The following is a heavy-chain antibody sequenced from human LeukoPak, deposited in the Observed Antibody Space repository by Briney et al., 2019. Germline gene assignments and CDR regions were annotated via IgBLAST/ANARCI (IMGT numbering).Heavy chain of an antibody. J-gene: IGHJ3*02. CDR3: ARLYGGWYDAFDI. V-gene: IGHV4-30-4*08. Sequence: PSQTLSLTCTVSGGSISSGDYYWSWIRQPPGKGLEWIGYIYYSGSTYYNPSLKSRVTISVDTSKNQFSLKLSSVTAADTAVYYCARLYGGWYDAFDIWGQGTMVTVSS. CDR2: IYYSGST. D-gene: IGHD6-19*01. CDR1: GGSISSGDYY.